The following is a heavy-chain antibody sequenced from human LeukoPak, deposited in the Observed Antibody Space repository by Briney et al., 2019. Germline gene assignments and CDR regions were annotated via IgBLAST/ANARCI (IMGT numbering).Heavy chain of an antibody. Sequence: RGESLKISCKGSGYSFTDYWIGWVRQMPGKGLEWMGIIYPGDSETRYSPSFQGQVTISADKSISTAYLQWSSLKASDTAMYYCARRYSTDSIDYWGQGTLVTVSS. CDR3: ARRYSTDSIDY. V-gene: IGHV5-51*01. J-gene: IGHJ4*02. D-gene: IGHD6-13*01. CDR1: GYSFTDYW. CDR2: IYPGDSET.